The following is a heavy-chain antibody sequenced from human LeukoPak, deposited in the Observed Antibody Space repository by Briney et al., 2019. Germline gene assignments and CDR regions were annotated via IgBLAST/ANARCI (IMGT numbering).Heavy chain of an antibody. D-gene: IGHD6-19*01. CDR2: IIPIFGTA. CDR3: ARGLYSSGWYHY. V-gene: IGHV1-69*01. CDR1: GGAFSSYA. J-gene: IGHJ4*02. Sequence: SVKVSCKASGGAFSSYAISWVRQAPGQGLEWMGGIIPIFGTANYAQKFQGRVTITADESTSTAYMELSSLRSEDTAVYYCARGLYSSGWYHYWGQGTLVTVSS.